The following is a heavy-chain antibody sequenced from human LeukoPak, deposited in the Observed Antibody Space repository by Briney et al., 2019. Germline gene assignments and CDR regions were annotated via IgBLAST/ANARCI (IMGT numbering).Heavy chain of an antibody. D-gene: IGHD6-6*01. CDR2: INPNSCGT. J-gene: IGHJ5*02. CDR1: GYTFTGYY. V-gene: IGHV1-2*02. CDR3: ASVGLAARRAQINNHWFDP. Sequence: ASVNVSCKASGYTFTGYYMHWVRQAPGQGLEWMGWINPNSCGTNYAQKFQGRVTMTRDTSISTAYMELSRLRYDATAVYYCASVGLAARRAQINNHWFDPWGQGTLVTVSS.